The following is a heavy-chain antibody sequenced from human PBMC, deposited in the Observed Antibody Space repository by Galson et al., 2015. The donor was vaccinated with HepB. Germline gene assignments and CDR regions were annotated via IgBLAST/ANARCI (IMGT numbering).Heavy chain of an antibody. CDR1: GFTFSYYA. CDR2: ITPSGDNT. D-gene: IGHD6-19*01. V-gene: IGHV3-23*01. Sequence: SLRLSCADYGFTFSYYAMRCVRQAPGKGLEWVSAITPSGDNTYSADSMKGRFTISRDNSKNTLFLQMNSLRADDTAIYFCAKVFPEKTDGWYRQALYYFDSWGHGTRVTVSS. J-gene: IGHJ4*01. CDR3: AKVFPEKTDGWYRQALYYFDS.